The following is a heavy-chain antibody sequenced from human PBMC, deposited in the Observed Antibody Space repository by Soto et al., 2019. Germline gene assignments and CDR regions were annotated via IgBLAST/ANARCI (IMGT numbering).Heavy chain of an antibody. Sequence: EVQLLESGGGLVQPGGSLRLSCAGTGFTFSSYGMSWVRQAPGKGLEWVSTIRGSAGNANYADSVKGRFTISRDDSTNPVHLPMNSLRPDDTAVYYCAKPLWFGESVFDPWGQGTLVVVSS. D-gene: IGHD3-10*01. CDR1: GFTFSSYG. CDR2: IRGSAGNA. CDR3: AKPLWFGESVFDP. J-gene: IGHJ5*02. V-gene: IGHV3-23*01.